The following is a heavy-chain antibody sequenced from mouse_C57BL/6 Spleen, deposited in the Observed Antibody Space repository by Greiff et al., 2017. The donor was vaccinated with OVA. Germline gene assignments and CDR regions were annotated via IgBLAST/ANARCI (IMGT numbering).Heavy chain of an antibody. CDR2: IDPSDSYT. CDR3: ARYDYLLYFDY. V-gene: IGHV1-69*01. J-gene: IGHJ2*01. CDR1: GYTFTSYW. Sequence: QVQLQQPGAELVMPGASVKLSCKASGYTFTSYWMHWVKQRPGQGLEWIGEIDPSDSYTNYNQKFKGKSTLTVDKSSSTAYRQLSSLTSEDSAVYYCARYDYLLYFDYWGQGTTLTVSS. D-gene: IGHD2-4*01.